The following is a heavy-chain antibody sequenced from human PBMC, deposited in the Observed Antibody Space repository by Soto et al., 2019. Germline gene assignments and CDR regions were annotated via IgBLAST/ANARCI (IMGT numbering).Heavy chain of an antibody. Sequence: EVQLLESGGGLVQPGGSLRLSCAASGFTFSSYAMSWVRQAPGKGLEWVSAISGSGGSTYYADYVKGRFTISRDNSKNTLYLQMNSLRAEDTAVYYCANSGYSYGYRRDDYWGQGTLVTVSS. J-gene: IGHJ4*02. CDR1: GFTFSSYA. V-gene: IGHV3-23*01. CDR2: ISGSGGST. D-gene: IGHD5-18*01. CDR3: ANSGYSYGYRRDDY.